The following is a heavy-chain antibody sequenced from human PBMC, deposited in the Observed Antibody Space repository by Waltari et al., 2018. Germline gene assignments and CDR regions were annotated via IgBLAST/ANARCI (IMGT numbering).Heavy chain of an antibody. J-gene: IGHJ4*02. CDR2: ISNSGGDT. CDR1: GFPFSTYA. V-gene: IGHV3-23*01. Sequence: EVQMLESGGGLVQPGGSLRLSCAVSGFPFSTYALSWVRQVAGKGLEWVSGISNSGGDTYYADSVKGRFTISRDNSKNTVYLQMSGLRVEDTALYYCAKDHGVAYWGQGTQVTVSS. CDR3: AKDHGVAY. D-gene: IGHD3-10*01.